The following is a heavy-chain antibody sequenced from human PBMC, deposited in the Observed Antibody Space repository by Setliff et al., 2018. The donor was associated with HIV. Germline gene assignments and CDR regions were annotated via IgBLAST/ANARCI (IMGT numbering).Heavy chain of an antibody. Sequence: GESLKISCKGSGYGFSSHWIAWVRQKPGKGLEWMGIIYPGDSDTRYSPSFQGQVTISADQSISTAYLRWSSLKASDTATYYCARLKDVVLMVNDFWGQGTLVTVSS. D-gene: IGHD2-8*01. J-gene: IGHJ4*02. CDR3: ARLKDVVLMVNDF. CDR2: IYPGDSDT. V-gene: IGHV5-51*01. CDR1: GYGFSSHW.